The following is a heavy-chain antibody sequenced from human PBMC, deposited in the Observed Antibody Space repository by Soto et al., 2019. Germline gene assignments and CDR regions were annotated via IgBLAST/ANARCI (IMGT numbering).Heavy chain of an antibody. Sequence: ASVKVSCKASGYTFSSYAMHWVRQAPGQRLEWMGLINAFYGNTKSSHKFQDRVTISRDTSASTAYMELTSLRSEDTAVYYCARDTADGTFDXWGQGTLVTVSX. J-gene: IGHJ4*02. CDR2: INAFYGNT. D-gene: IGHD1-1*01. V-gene: IGHV1-3*01. CDR1: GYTFSSYA. CDR3: ARDTADGTFDX.